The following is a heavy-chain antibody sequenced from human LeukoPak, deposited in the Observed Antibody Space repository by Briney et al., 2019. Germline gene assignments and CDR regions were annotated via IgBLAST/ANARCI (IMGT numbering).Heavy chain of an antibody. CDR2: ISSSSSYI. CDR1: GFTCSSYS. J-gene: IGHJ4*02. Sequence: GGSLRLSCAASGFTCSSYSMNWVRQAPGKGLEWVSSISSSSSYIYYAHSVKGRFTISRDNAKNSLYLQMNSLRAEDTAVYYCARVGYYDSSPFDYWGQGTLVTVSS. CDR3: ARVGYYDSSPFDY. D-gene: IGHD3-22*01. V-gene: IGHV3-21*01.